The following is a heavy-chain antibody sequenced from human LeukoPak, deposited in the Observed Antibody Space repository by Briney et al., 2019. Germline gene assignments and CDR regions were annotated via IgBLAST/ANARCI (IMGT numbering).Heavy chain of an antibody. V-gene: IGHV4-59*01. CDR2: IYYSGST. D-gene: IGHD3-22*01. J-gene: IGHJ4*02. CDR3: ARENYDKGFDY. Sequence: PSETLSLTCSVSGGSISTYYWSWIRQPPGKGLEWIGYIYYSGSTIYNPSLKSRVTISVDTSKNQFSLKLSSVTAADTAVYYCARENYDKGFDYWGQGTLVTVSS. CDR1: GGSISTYY.